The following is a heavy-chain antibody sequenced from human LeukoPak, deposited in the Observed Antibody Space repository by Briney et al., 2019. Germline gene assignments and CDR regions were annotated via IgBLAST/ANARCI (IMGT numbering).Heavy chain of an antibody. CDR3: ARVGSSGWYFYFDY. CDR1: GGSISSYY. Sequence: SETLSLTCTVSGGSISSYYWSWIRQPPGKGLEWIGYIYYSGSTNYNPSLKSRVTISVDTSKNQFPLKLSSVTAADTAVYYCARVGSSGWYFYFDYWGQGTLVTVSS. J-gene: IGHJ4*02. V-gene: IGHV4-59*01. D-gene: IGHD6-19*01. CDR2: IYYSGST.